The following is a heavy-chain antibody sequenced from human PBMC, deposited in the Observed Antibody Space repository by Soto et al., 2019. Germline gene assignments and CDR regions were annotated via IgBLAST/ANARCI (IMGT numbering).Heavy chain of an antibody. D-gene: IGHD3-16*01. CDR2: ISSSSYI. CDR1: GFTFNSYS. CDR3: ARRKTNFGEDSFDI. V-gene: IGHV3-21*04. Sequence: PGGSLRLSCAASGFTFNSYSMNWVRQAPGKGLEWVSSISSSSYIYYADSVKGRITVTSDTSTSTVYMDLSSLRSEDKAVYYCARRKTNFGEDSFDIWGQGTMVTVSS. J-gene: IGHJ3*02.